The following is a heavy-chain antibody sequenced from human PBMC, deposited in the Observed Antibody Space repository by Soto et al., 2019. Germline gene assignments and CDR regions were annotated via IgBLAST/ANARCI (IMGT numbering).Heavy chain of an antibody. D-gene: IGHD3-10*01. J-gene: IGHJ4*02. CDR2: ISDSGGST. Sequence: PGGSLRLSCAASGFTFSSYAMRWVRQAPRKGLEWVSGISDSGGSTYYADPVKGRFTISRDNSKNTLYLQMNSLRAEDTAVYYCVSAPWYGSGSYYFDYWGPGTLVTVSS. CDR1: GFTFSSYA. CDR3: VSAPWYGSGSYYFDY. V-gene: IGHV3-23*01.